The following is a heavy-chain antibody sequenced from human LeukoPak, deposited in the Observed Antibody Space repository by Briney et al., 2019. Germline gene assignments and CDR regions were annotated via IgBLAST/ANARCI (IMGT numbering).Heavy chain of an antibody. CDR3: AREGDTTMIRPFEY. D-gene: IGHD5-18*01. Sequence: SSVKVSCKASGGTFSTYAVSWVRQAPGQGLEWMGGIIPIFGTANYAQKFQGSVTITADVSTRMAYMELSSLRSEDTAIYYCAREGDTTMIRPFEYWGQGTLVTVSS. J-gene: IGHJ4*02. V-gene: IGHV1-69*01. CDR1: GGTFSTYA. CDR2: IIPIFGTA.